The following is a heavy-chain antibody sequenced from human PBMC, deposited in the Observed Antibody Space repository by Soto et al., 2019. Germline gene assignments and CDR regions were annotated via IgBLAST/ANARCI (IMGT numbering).Heavy chain of an antibody. CDR2: VWSHGNLK. CDR3: ARIQLDSIMALDY. CDR1: GFTFDAYG. J-gene: IGHJ4*02. V-gene: IGHV3-33*01. D-gene: IGHD1-1*01. Sequence: QVQLVESGGGVVQPGGSLRLSCAASGFTFDAYGFHWVRQAPGKGLEWVAVVWSHGNLKYYADSVKGRFTISRESSKSALNLQMNSLRADVTAVYYCARIQLDSIMALDYWGQGTLVTVSS.